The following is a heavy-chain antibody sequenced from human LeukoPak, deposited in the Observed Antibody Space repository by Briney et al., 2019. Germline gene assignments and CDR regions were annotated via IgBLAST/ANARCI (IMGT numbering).Heavy chain of an antibody. CDR1: GGSISGYY. V-gene: IGHV4-59*01. CDR2: IYYSGST. J-gene: IGHJ5*02. D-gene: IGHD6-19*01. Sequence: SETLSLTCTVSGGSISGYYWSWIRQPPGKGLEWIGYIYYSGSTNYNPSLKSRVTISVDTSKNQFSLKLSSVTAADTAVYYCASRRAVAGIGWFDPWGQGTLVTVSS. CDR3: ASRRAVAGIGWFDP.